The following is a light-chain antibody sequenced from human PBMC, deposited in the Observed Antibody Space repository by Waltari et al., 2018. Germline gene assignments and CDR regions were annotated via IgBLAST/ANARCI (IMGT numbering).Light chain of an antibody. V-gene: IGKV3D-15*01. Sequence: ETVMTQSPATLSLSPGERATLSCRASQSVSSNLAWYQQRPGQAPRLLIYGASNRATGIPDRFRGSGSGTEFTLIISRLEPEDAAFYYCHKNDEWPHSFGQGTKVEI. CDR3: HKNDEWPHS. J-gene: IGKJ2*03. CDR1: QSVSSN. CDR2: GAS.